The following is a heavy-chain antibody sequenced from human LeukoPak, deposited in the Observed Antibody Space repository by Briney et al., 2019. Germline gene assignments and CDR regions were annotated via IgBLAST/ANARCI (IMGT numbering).Heavy chain of an antibody. CDR2: ISGSGGST. CDR1: GFTFSSYA. CDR3: ARERGYSSGWYADY. Sequence: GASLRLSCAASGFTFSSYAMSWVPQAPGKGLEWVSAISGSGGSTYYGDSVKGRFTISRDNSKNTLYLQMNSLRAEDTAVYYCARERGYSSGWYADYWGQGTLVTVSS. J-gene: IGHJ4*02. V-gene: IGHV3-23*01. D-gene: IGHD6-19*01.